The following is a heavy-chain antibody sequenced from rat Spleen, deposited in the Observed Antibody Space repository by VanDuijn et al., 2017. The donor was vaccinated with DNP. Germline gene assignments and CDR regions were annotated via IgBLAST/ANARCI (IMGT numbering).Heavy chain of an antibody. CDR3: AAMMVTLDY. J-gene: IGHJ2*01. CDR2: IWGDGGT. Sequence: QVQMKETGPGLVQTTQTLSVTCTVSGFSLTSFGVHWVRQAPGKGLEWMGIIWGDGGTNYNSALKSRLTISRDNYKSQVFLAMNSLQTDDTAVYYCAAMMVTLDYWGQGVMVTVSS. CDR1: GFSLTSFG. V-gene: IGHV2-77*01. D-gene: IGHD1-12*03.